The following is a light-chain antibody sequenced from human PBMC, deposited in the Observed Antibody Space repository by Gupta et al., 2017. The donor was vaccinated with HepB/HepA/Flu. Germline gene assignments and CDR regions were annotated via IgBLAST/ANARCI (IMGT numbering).Light chain of an antibody. CDR3: QSFDGSRSAYV. J-gene: IGLJ1*01. CDR1: TSNIGAGYD. CDR2: GNN. V-gene: IGLV1-40*01. Sequence: QSVLTQPPLLSGAPGQRVTISCTGSTSNIGAGYDVHWYQQLPGAAPKLLISGNNNRPAGVPDRVSASRSGTTASLAITELRDEDEADYYCQSFDGSRSAYVFGTGTKVTVL.